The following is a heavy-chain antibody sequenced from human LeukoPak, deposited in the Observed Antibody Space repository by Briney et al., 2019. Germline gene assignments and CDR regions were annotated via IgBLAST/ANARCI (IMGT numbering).Heavy chain of an antibody. Sequence: SETLSLNCTVSGGSISSGTFSWGWIRQPPGKGLEWIGSLRYSGDTKYNPSLKSRLTMSTDMSKKQFSLKLNSVTAADTAVYYCYLREQVSTHSWGQGTLVTVSS. CDR1: GGSISSGTFS. J-gene: IGHJ4*02. CDR2: LRYSGDT. CDR3: YLREQVSTHS. V-gene: IGHV4-39*01. D-gene: IGHD1/OR15-1a*01.